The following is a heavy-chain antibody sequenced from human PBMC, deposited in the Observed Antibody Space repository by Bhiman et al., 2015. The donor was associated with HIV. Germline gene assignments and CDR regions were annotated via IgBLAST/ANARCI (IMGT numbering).Heavy chain of an antibody. CDR3: AWGQLWLLS. Sequence: EVQLVESGGGLVQPGGSLRLSCAASGFTFSSYEMNWVRQAPGKGLVWVSDVNSDGSTARYADSVKGRFTISRDNAKNTLYLQLNSLRAEDTAVYYCAWGQLWLLSWGQGTLVTVSS. J-gene: IGHJ4*02. D-gene: IGHD5-18*01. CDR1: GFTFSSYE. CDR2: VNSDGSTA. V-gene: IGHV3-74*02.